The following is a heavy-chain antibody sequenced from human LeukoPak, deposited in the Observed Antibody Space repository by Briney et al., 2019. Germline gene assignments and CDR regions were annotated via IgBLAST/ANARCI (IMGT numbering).Heavy chain of an antibody. V-gene: IGHV1-8*03. D-gene: IGHD5/OR15-5a*01. CDR2: MNPNSGNT. Sequence: ASVKVSCKASGYTFTSYDINWVRQATGQGLEWMGWMNPNSGNTGYAQKFQGRVTITRNTSISTAYMELSSLRSDDTAVYYCARESRFYYYMDVWGKGTTVTVSS. CDR1: GYTFTSYD. CDR3: ARESRFYYYMDV. J-gene: IGHJ6*03.